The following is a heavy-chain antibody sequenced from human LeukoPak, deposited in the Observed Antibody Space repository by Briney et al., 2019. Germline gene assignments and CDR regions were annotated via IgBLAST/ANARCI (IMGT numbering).Heavy chain of an antibody. CDR2: IYTSGCT. V-gene: IGHV4-4*07. D-gene: IGHD3-16*02. CDR3: ARDYYDYVWGSFRDPYWYFDL. J-gene: IGHJ2*01. CDR1: GGSISSYH. Sequence: PSETLSLTCTVSGGSISSYHWSWIRQPAGKGLEWIGRIYTSGCTNYNPSLKSRVTMSVDTSMNQFSLKLSSVTAADTAVYYCARDYYDYVWGSFRDPYWYFDLWGRGTLVTVSS.